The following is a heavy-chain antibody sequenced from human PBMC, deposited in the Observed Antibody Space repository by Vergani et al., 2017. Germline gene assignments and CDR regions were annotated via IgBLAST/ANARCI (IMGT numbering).Heavy chain of an antibody. CDR3: AKVDSSGWYAPYYGMDV. V-gene: IGHV3-33*06. CDR2: IWYDGSNK. J-gene: IGHJ6*02. CDR1: GFTFSSYG. D-gene: IGHD6-19*01. Sequence: QVQLVESGGGVVQPGRSLRLSCAASGFTFSSYGMHWVRQAPGKGLEWVAVIWYDGSNKYYADSVKGRFTISRDNSKNTLYLQMNSLRAEDTAVYYCAKVDSSGWYAPYYGMDVWGQGTTVTVSS.